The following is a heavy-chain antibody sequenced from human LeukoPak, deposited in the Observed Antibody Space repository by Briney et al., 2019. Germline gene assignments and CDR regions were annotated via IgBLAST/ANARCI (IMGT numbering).Heavy chain of an antibody. J-gene: IGHJ4*02. CDR1: GFTFSSYT. CDR3: ANRRIAAPLDY. CDR2: ISGSGDIT. V-gene: IGHV3-23*01. Sequence: GGSLRLSCAASGFTFSSYTMNWVRQAPGKGLEWVSTISGSGDITYYSDSVKGRFTISRDNSKYTLYLQMNSLRAEDTAVYYCANRRIAAPLDYWGQGTLVTVSS. D-gene: IGHD6-25*01.